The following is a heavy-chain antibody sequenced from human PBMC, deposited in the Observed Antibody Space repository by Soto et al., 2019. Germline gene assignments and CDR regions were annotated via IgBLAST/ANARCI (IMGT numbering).Heavy chain of an antibody. CDR1: GVSFSSYG. CDR2: ISYDGSNK. CDR3: AKDGGASYYDFWSGYYRDYYYYGMDV. V-gene: IGHV3-30*18. J-gene: IGHJ6*02. Sequence: PGGSVRLSCVASGVSFSSYGMHWVRQAPGKGLEWVAVISYDGSNKYYADSVKGRFTISRDNSKNTLYLQMNSLRAEDTAVYYCAKDGGASYYDFWSGYYRDYYYYGMDVWGQGTTVTVSS. D-gene: IGHD3-3*01.